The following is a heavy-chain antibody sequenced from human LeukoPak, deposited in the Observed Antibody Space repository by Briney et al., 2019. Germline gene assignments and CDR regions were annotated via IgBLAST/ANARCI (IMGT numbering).Heavy chain of an antibody. J-gene: IGHJ6*03. D-gene: IGHD3-3*01. CDR2: INPNSGGK. V-gene: IGHV1-2*02. CDR1: GYTFTGYC. Sequence: ASVKVSCKASGYTFTGYCMHWVRQAPGQGLEWMGWINPNSGGKNYAQKFQGRLTMTRDTSISTAYMELIRMRSDDTAVYYCARDTARITIFGVAKYMDVWGKGTTVTVSS. CDR3: ARDTARITIFGVAKYMDV.